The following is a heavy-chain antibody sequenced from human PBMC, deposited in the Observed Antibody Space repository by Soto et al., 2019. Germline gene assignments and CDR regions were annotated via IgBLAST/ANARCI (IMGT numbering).Heavy chain of an antibody. CDR2: IYWDDDK. D-gene: IGHD3-10*01. Sequence: QITLKESGPTLVRPTQTLTLTCTFSGFSLTTSGVGVGWIRQPPGKALEWLAVIYWDDDKRYGSSLKSRLTIPNDTSKNQVVLTMTNMDPVDTATYYCAHHPYYGLGSYSFDYWGQGTLVTVSS. CDR3: AHHPYYGLGSYSFDY. J-gene: IGHJ4*02. CDR1: GFSLTTSGVG. V-gene: IGHV2-5*05.